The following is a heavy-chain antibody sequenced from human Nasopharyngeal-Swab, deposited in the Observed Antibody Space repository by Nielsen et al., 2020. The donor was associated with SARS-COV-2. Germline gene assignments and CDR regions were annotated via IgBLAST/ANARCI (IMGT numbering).Heavy chain of an antibody. CDR1: GYSISSGYY. J-gene: IGHJ4*02. CDR2: IYHSRST. Sequence: SETLSLTCTVSGYSISSGYYWGWIRQPPGKGLEWIGSIYHSRSTYYNPSLKSRVTISVDTSKNQFSLKLSSVTAADTAVYYCARGGRFGKFDYWGQGTLVTVSS. CDR3: ARGGRFGKFDY. D-gene: IGHD3-10*01. V-gene: IGHV4-38-2*02.